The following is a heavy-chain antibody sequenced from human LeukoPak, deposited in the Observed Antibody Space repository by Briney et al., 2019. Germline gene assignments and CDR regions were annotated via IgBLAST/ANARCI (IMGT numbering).Heavy chain of an antibody. J-gene: IGHJ1*01. CDR2: IYYSGST. V-gene: IGHV4-59*01. CDR3: ASDYYDSSGYLEYFQH. CDR1: GGSISIYY. Sequence: SETLSLTCTVSGGSISIYYWSWIRQPPGKGLEWIGYIYYSGSTNYNPSLKSRVTISVDTSKNQFSLKLSSVTAADTAVYYCASDYYDSSGYLEYFQHWGQGTLVTVSS. D-gene: IGHD3-22*01.